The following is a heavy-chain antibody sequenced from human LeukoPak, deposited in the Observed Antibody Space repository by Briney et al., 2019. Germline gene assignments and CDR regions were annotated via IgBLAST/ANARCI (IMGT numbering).Heavy chain of an antibody. CDR2: INPNSGGT. Sequence: GASVKVSCKASGYTFTGYYMHWVLQAPGQGLEWMGWINPNSGGTNYAQKFQGRVTMTRDTSISTAYMELSRLRSDDTAVYYCAREGTRYYYYMDVWGKGTTVTVSS. D-gene: IGHD3/OR15-3a*01. V-gene: IGHV1-2*02. CDR3: AREGTRYYYYMDV. CDR1: GYTFTGYY. J-gene: IGHJ6*03.